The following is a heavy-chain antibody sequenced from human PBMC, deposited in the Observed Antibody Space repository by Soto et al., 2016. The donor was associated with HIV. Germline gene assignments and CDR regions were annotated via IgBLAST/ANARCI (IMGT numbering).Heavy chain of an antibody. CDR3: ARGSDLSIADAGMDV. V-gene: IGHV3-21*01. CDR1: GFTFKTFT. D-gene: IGHD6-13*01. Sequence: EVQVVESGGGLVKPGGSLRLSCLASGFTFKTFTMNWVRQVPGKGLEWVSSIGTSNYYIYYADSVKGRFTISRDNSRNTLYLQMNSLRTEDTAVYYCARGSDLSIADAGMDVWGQGTTVTVSS. J-gene: IGHJ6*02. CDR2: IGTSNYYI.